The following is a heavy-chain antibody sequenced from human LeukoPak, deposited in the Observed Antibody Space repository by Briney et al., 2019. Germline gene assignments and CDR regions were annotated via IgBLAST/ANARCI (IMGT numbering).Heavy chain of an antibody. V-gene: IGHV4-4*07. J-gene: IGHJ5*02. D-gene: IGHD3-10*01. CDR3: ARHYYGSGTYYNWFDP. Sequence: SETLSLTCTVSGGSIISNYLSWIRQPAGKGLEWIGRMYTSGNTNYNPYLKSRVTMSVDTSKHQFSLKLTSVTAADTAVYYCARHYYGSGTYYNWFDPWGQGPLVTVSS. CDR1: GGSIISNY. CDR2: MYTSGNT.